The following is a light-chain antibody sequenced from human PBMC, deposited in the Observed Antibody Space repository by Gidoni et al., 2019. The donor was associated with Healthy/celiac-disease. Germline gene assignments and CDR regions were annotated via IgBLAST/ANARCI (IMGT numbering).Light chain of an antibody. CDR1: SSNIGSNY. CDR2: RNN. CDR3: AAWDDSLSVLWV. V-gene: IGLV1-47*01. Sequence: QSVLTQPPSASGTPGQRVTISCSGSSSNIGSNYVYWYQQLPGTAPKLLIYRNNQRPQGVPDRFAGSKSGTSASLAISGLRSEDEADYYCAAWDDSLSVLWVFGGGTKLTVL. J-gene: IGLJ3*02.